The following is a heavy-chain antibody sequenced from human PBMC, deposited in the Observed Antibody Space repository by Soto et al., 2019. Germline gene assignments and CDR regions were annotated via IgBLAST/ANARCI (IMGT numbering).Heavy chain of an antibody. D-gene: IGHD3-3*01. CDR2: ISSSSSYT. Sequence: PGGSLRLSCVVSGFTFSEYYMSWVRQAPGKGLEWVSYISSSSSYTNYADSVKGRFTISRDNAKNSLYLQMNSLRGEDTAVYYCARDFTIFGVGSSHYYGMDVWGQGTTVTVSS. CDR1: GFTFSEYY. J-gene: IGHJ6*02. CDR3: ARDFTIFGVGSSHYYGMDV. V-gene: IGHV3-11*06.